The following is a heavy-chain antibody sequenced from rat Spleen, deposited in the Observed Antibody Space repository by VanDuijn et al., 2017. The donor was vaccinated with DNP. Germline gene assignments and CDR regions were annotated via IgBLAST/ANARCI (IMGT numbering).Heavy chain of an antibody. CDR1: GYTFTSYY. Sequence: QVQLQQSGAELAKPDSSVKISCKASGYTFTSYYIGWIKQTTGQGLDYIAYINIGSGDTNYNEKFKDKATLTVDRSSSTAFMQISSLTPDDSAVYYCGSYYCRDWFANCGQGTLVTVSS. J-gene: IGHJ3*01. CDR3: GSYYCRDWFAN. V-gene: IGHV1-43*01. CDR2: INIGSGDT. D-gene: IGHD1-12*02.